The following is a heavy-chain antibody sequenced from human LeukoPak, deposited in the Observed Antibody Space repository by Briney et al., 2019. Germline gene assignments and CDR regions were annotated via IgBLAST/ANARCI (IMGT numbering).Heavy chain of an antibody. CDR3: ARRGYCSGGSCSRFDY. V-gene: IGHV5-51*01. D-gene: IGHD2-15*01. J-gene: IGHJ4*02. Sequence: GESLKISCKGSGYSFTSYWIGWVRQMPGKGLEWMGIIYPGDSDTRYSPSFQGQVTISADKSISTAYLQWSSLKASDTAMYYCARRGYCSGGSCSRFDYWGQGILVTVSS. CDR1: GYSFTSYW. CDR2: IYPGDSDT.